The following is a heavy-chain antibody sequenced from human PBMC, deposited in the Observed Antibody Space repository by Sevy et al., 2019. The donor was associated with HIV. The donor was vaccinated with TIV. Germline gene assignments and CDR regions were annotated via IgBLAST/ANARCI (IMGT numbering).Heavy chain of an antibody. Sequence: SVKVSCKASGGTFSSYAISWVRQAPGQGLEWMGGIIPIFGTANYAQKFQGRVTITAEESTSTAYKELSSLRSEVTAVYYCARAVGIAPYYDYYYTDFWGKGTTVTVSS. V-gene: IGHV1-69*13. J-gene: IGHJ6*03. CDR2: IIPIFGTA. CDR1: GGTFSSYA. CDR3: ARAVGIAPYYDYYYTDF. D-gene: IGHD6-13*01.